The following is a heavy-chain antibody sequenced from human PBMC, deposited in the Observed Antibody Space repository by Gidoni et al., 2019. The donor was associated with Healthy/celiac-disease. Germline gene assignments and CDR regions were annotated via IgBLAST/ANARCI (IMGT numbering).Heavy chain of an antibody. CDR1: GFPFCSYA. CDR3: ASTPRILGPWYFDL. J-gene: IGHJ2*01. CDR2: IRGSGGST. Sequence: EVQLLESGVGLVQPGGSMRLSCSASGFPFCSYAMRWVCQAPGKGLEWVSAIRGSGGSTYYADSVKGRFTISRDNSKNTLYLQMNSLRAEDTAVYYCASTPRILGPWYFDLWGRGTLVTVSS. V-gene: IGHV3-23*01.